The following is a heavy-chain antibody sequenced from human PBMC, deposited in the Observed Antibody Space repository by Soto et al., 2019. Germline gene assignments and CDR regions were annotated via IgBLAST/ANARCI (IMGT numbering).Heavy chain of an antibody. CDR2: INHSGST. Sequence: QVQLQQWGAGLLKPSETLSLTCAVYGGSFSGYYWSWIRQPPGKGLEWIGEINHSGSTNYNPSLKSRVTIPVDAATNQFSLKLSSVTAADTAVYYCARESLEAGRPIDYWGQGTLVTVSS. J-gene: IGHJ4*02. D-gene: IGHD6-6*01. CDR1: GGSFSGYY. CDR3: ARESLEAGRPIDY. V-gene: IGHV4-34*01.